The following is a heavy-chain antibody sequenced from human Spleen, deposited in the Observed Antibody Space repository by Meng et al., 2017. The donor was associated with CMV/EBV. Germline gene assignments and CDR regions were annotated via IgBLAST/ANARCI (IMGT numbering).Heavy chain of an antibody. V-gene: IGHV1-2*02. CDR3: ARRGRYGSNTRGSDFDY. D-gene: IGHD2-2*01. CDR2: INPDSGGT. Sequence: ASVKVSCKASGYTFTDYYMHWVRQAPGQGLEWMGWINPDSGGTSYAQKFQGRVTMTRDTSISTAYMELSRLRSDATAVYYCARRGRYGSNTRGSDFDYWGQGALVTVSS. J-gene: IGHJ4*02. CDR1: GYTFTDYY.